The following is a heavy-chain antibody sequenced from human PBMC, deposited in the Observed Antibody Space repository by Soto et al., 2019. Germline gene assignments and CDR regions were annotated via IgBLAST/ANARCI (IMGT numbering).Heavy chain of an antibody. D-gene: IGHD1-26*01. CDR3: ASPLGIVGATPVVDY. V-gene: IGHV3-21*01. J-gene: IGHJ4*02. CDR2: ISTSSSYI. CDR1: GFTFSSYS. Sequence: EVQLVESGGGLVKPGGSLRLSCAASGFTFSSYSMNWVRQAPGKGLEWVSSISTSSSYIYYADSVKGRFTISRDNAKNSLYLRMNSLRAEDTAVYYCASPLGIVGATPVVDYWGQGTLVTVSS.